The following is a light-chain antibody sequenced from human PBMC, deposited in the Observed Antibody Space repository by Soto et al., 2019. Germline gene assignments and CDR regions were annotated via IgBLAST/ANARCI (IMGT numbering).Light chain of an antibody. CDR1: SGYSNYK. Sequence: QLVLTQPPSASASLGASVTLTCTLSSGYSNYKVDWYQQRPGKGPRFVMRVGTGGIVGSKGDGIPDRFSVLGSDLNRYLTIKNIQEEDESDYHCGADHGSGSNFLVVFGGGTKVTVL. V-gene: IGLV9-49*01. CDR3: GADHGSGSNFLVV. CDR2: VGTGGIVG. J-gene: IGLJ2*01.